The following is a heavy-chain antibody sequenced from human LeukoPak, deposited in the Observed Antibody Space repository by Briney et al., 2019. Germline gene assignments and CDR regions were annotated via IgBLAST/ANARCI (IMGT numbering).Heavy chain of an antibody. V-gene: IGHV1-69*05. D-gene: IGHD3-16*01. J-gene: IGHJ4*02. Sequence: SXKVSCKASGGTFISYAISWVRQAPGQGLEWMGRIIPIFGTANYAQKFQGRVTITTDESTSTAYMELSSLRSEDTAVYYCARGEGTLPWPHFDYWGQGTLVTVSS. CDR3: ARGEGTLPWPHFDY. CDR2: IIPIFGTA. CDR1: GGTFISYA.